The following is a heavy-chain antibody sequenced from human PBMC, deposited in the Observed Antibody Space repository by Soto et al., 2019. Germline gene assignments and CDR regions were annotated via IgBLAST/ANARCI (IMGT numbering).Heavy chain of an antibody. Sequence: VPLVESGGGLIQPGGSLRLSCAASGFTVSSKYMTWVRQAPGKGLAWVSVIYGGGTTYYADSVKGRFTISRDNSKNTLYLQVNSLRAEDTAVYYCVQTTGWPGFDFWGQGTLVTVSS. V-gene: IGHV3-53*01. CDR1: GFTVSSKY. D-gene: IGHD6-19*01. CDR3: VQTTGWPGFDF. CDR2: IYGGGTT. J-gene: IGHJ4*02.